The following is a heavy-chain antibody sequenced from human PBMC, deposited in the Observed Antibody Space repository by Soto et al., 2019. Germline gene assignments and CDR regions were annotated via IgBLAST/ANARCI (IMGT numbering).Heavy chain of an antibody. CDR3: ARERLESGSYYDY. D-gene: IGHD1-26*01. V-gene: IGHV1-2*02. CDR1: GYTFTGYY. J-gene: IGHJ4*02. CDR2: INPNSGGT. Sequence: ASVKVSCKASGYTFTGYYMHWVRQAPGQGLEWMGWINPNSGGTNYAQKFQGRVTMTRDTSISTAYMELSRLRSDDTAVYYCARERLESGSYYDYWGQGTLVTVSS.